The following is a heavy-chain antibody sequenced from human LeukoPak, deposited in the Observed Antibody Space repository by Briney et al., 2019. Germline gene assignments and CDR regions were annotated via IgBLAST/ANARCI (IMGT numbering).Heavy chain of an antibody. CDR3: AKGQRWELPLDF. J-gene: IGHJ4*02. Sequence: GGSLRLSCAASGFTFSSYAMTWVRQAPGKGLEWVSAISDSGHSTYYADSVKGRFTISRDVSKSTLYLQMNSLRAEDTALYYCAKGQRWELPLDFWGQGTLVTVSS. D-gene: IGHD2-15*01. CDR2: ISDSGHST. V-gene: IGHV3-23*01. CDR1: GFTFSSYA.